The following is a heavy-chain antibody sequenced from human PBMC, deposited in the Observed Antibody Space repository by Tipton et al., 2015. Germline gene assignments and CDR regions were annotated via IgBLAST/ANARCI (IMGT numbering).Heavy chain of an antibody. J-gene: IGHJ3*02. Sequence: QLVQSGAEVKKPGESLKISCKGSGYIFTSFWIGWVRQMPGRGLELMGIIYPGDSDTGYSPSFEGQVTISAPKSINTAYLQWTSLTASDTAMYYCARGRRWMATFYVGDAFDIWGQGTMVTVPS. V-gene: IGHV5-51*01. CDR3: ARGRRWMATFYVGDAFDI. CDR2: IYPGDSDT. D-gene: IGHD5-24*01. CDR1: GYIFTSFW.